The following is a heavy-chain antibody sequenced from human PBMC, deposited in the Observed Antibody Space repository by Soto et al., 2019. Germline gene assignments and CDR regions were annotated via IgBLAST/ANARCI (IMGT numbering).Heavy chain of an antibody. J-gene: IGHJ4*02. D-gene: IGHD5-18*01. V-gene: IGHV2-26*01. CDR1: GFSLSNARMG. Sequence: QVTLKESGPVLVKPTETLTLTCTVSGFSLSNARMGVSWIRQPPGKALEWLAHIFSNDEKSYSTSLKSRLTSSKDTSKSPVVLTMTNMDPVDTATYYCARILGRGIQLWLIGDYWGQGTLVTVSS. CDR2: IFSNDEK. CDR3: ARILGRGIQLWLIGDY.